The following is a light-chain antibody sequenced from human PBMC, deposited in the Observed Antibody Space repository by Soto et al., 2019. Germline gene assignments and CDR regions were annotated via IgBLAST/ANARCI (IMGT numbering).Light chain of an antibody. CDR1: QSVSSY. J-gene: IGKJ4*01. CDR2: DAS. CDR3: KQRSNWPPLT. V-gene: IGKV3-11*01. Sequence: EIVLTQSPATLSLSPGERATLSCRASQSVSSYLAWYQQKPGQAPRLLIYDASNRATGIPARFSGSGSGTDFSLTISSLVPEDFAVYYCKQRSNWPPLTFGGGTKVEIK.